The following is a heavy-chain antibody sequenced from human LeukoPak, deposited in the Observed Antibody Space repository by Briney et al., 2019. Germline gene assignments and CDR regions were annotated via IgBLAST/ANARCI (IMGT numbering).Heavy chain of an antibody. V-gene: IGHV6-1*01. CDR3: ARQLDRFDS. CDR2: TYYRSKWFD. J-gene: IGHJ4*02. CDR1: GDSVSSDSAS. D-gene: IGHD3/OR15-3a*01. Sequence: SQTLSLTCVISGDSVSSDSASWNSIRQSPSRGLEWLGRTYYRSKWFDDYAVSLKSRITIHPDTSKNQFSLQLNSVTPEDTAVYFCARQLDRFDSWGQGTPVTVSS.